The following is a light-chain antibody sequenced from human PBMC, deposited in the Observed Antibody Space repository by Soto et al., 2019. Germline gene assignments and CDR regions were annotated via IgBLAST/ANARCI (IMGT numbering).Light chain of an antibody. CDR3: QQYDSVSGT. CDR2: DAS. J-gene: IGKJ1*01. CDR1: QSISHW. V-gene: IGKV1-5*01. Sequence: DIQMTHSPGARAASAGGGGKITCRASQSISHWLAWYQQKPGKAPKFLIYDASSLESGVPSRFSGSGSGTEFTLTISSLQPDDFATYYCQQYDSVSGTFGPGTQGDLK.